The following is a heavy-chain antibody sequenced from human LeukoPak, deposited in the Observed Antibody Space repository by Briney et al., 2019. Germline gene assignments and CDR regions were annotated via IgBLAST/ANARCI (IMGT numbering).Heavy chain of an antibody. J-gene: IGHJ4*02. CDR2: ISGYNGNT. Sequence: ASVKVSCKASGYTFSSYGISWVRQAPGQGLEWMGWISGYNGNTNYAQKLQDRLTMTTDTSTSTAFMELRSLRSDDTAVYYCARDEAWGSRVDSGYNYGARYLDYWGQGTLVTVSS. V-gene: IGHV1-18*01. D-gene: IGHD5-18*01. CDR1: GYTFSSYG. CDR3: ARDEAWGSRVDSGYNYGARYLDY.